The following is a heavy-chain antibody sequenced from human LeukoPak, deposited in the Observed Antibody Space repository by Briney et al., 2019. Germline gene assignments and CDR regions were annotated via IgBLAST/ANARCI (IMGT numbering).Heavy chain of an antibody. CDR2: ISGSGGST. V-gene: IGHV3-23*01. CDR1: GFTFSSSA. D-gene: IGHD2-15*01. J-gene: IGHJ4*02. Sequence: GGSLRLSCAASGFTFSSSAMSWVRQAPGKGLEWVSVISGSGGSTYYADSVKGRFTISRDNSKNTLYLQMNSLRAEDTAVYYCAKDRNVVVVAALYFDYWGQGTLVTVSS. CDR3: AKDRNVVVVAALYFDY.